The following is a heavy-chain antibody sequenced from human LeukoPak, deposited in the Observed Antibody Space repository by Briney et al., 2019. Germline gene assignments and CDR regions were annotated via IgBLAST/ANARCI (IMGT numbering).Heavy chain of an antibody. CDR2: INHSGST. J-gene: IGHJ5*02. CDR3: AKGPNDFWSGYYNWFDP. D-gene: IGHD3-3*01. CDR1: GYSISSGYY. V-gene: IGHV4-38-2*01. Sequence: SETLSLTCAVSGYSISSGYYWGWIRPPPGKGLEWIGSINHSGSTNYNPSLKSRVTISVDTSKNQFSLKLSSVTAADTAVYYCAKGPNDFWSGYYNWFDPWGQGTLVTVSS.